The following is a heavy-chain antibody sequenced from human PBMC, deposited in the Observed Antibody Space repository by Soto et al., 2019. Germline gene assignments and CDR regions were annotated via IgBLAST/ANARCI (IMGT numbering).Heavy chain of an antibody. J-gene: IGHJ4*02. Sequence: EVQLVESGGGLVKPGGSLRLSCVGSDFAFTGYTFNWVRQAPGKGLEWVSSISSSATHIYYADSVKGRFTISRDNAEKSLYLQMDGLRVEDTAVYYCARSFRGSVRGPCDHWGQGTLVTVSS. CDR2: ISSSATHI. D-gene: IGHD3-10*01. CDR1: DFAFTGYT. CDR3: ARSFRGSVRGPCDH. V-gene: IGHV3-21*01.